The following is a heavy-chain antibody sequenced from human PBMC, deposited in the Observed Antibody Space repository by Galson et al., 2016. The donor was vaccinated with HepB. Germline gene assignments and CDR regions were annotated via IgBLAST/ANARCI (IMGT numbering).Heavy chain of an antibody. Sequence: SETLSLTCAVSGASLSGYFWSWVRQPPGKGLEWIGEINLSGRVNYNPSLKGRVSISVDTSENQFSLRLSPVTAADTAVYYCARHQKKPITLFGVVSEYYYCALDVWGQGTTVTVSS. CDR3: ARHQKKPITLFGVVSEYYYCALDV. J-gene: IGHJ6*02. V-gene: IGHV4-34*01. CDR2: INLSGRV. CDR1: GASLSGYF. D-gene: IGHD3-3*01.